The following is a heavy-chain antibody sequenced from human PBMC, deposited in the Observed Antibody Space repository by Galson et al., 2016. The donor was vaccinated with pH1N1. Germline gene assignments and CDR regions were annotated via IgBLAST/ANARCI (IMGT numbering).Heavy chain of an antibody. V-gene: IGHV4-38-2*01. CDR2: IWHSGNT. J-gene: IGHJ4*02. D-gene: IGHD1-26*01. CDR1: GYSLSSNYY. CDR3: ARLRWEFLRGPDIDIFYFDY. Sequence: ETLSLTCGVSGYSLSSNYYGAWIRQPPGKGLEWIGSIWHSGNTYYNPSLQSRVTISLDTSKNYFSLNLNSVTAADTAGYYCARLRWEFLRGPDIDIFYFDYWGQGTLVTVSS.